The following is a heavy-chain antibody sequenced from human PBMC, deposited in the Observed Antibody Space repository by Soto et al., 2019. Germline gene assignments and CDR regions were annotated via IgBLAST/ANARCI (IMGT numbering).Heavy chain of an antibody. CDR2: NYYSGST. J-gene: IGHJ6*02. CDR3: AKEEDALRDTMDV. CDR1: GCSISSYY. D-gene: IGHD3-16*01. V-gene: IGHV4-59*01. Sequence: SETLSLTCTVSGCSISSYYLSWIRQPPGKGLEWIGYNYYSGSTTYNPALKSRVTISVDTSKNQFSLKLSSVTAADTAVYYCAKEEDALRDTMDVWGQGATVTVSS.